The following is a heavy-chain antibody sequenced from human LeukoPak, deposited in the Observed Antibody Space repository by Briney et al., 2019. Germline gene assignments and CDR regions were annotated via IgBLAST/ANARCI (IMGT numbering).Heavy chain of an antibody. V-gene: IGHV4-61*01. CDR1: GYSISSGYY. D-gene: IGHD3-22*01. CDR2: IYYSGST. Sequence: SETLSLTCNVSGYSISSGYYWGWIRQPPGKGLEWIGYIYYSGSTNYNPSLKSRVTISVDTSKNQFSLKLSSVTAADTAVYYCARGLNYYEPQTDYWGQGTLVTVSS. CDR3: ARGLNYYEPQTDY. J-gene: IGHJ4*02.